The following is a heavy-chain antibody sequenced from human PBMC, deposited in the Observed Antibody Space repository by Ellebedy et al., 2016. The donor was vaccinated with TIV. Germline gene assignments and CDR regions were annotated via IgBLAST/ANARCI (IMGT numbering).Heavy chain of an antibody. D-gene: IGHD3-10*01. CDR3: AKQANYFFDF. Sequence: GESLKISCKASGYSLTKYWIGWVRQMPGKSLEWMGLIYPSDSDDSDVRYSPSFQGQVTISADKSINTAYLQWNSLKASDTAIYYCAKQANYFFDFWGQGTLVTVSS. CDR2: IYPSDSDD. V-gene: IGHV5-51*01. J-gene: IGHJ4*02. CDR1: GYSLTKYW.